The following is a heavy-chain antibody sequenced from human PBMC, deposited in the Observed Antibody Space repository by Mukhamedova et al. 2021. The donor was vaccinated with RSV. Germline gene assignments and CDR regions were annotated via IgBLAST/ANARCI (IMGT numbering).Heavy chain of an antibody. CDR2: ISFDGNNR. J-gene: IGHJ4*01. Sequence: SSYAMHWVRQVPGKGLEWAAIISFDGNNRNYADSVKGRFTISRDNSRNTLYLQMNSLRAEDTAVFYFARVGGLTMVRGGYFYYWG. V-gene: IGHV3-30*04. CDR3: ARVGGLTMVRGGYFYY. CDR1: SSYA. D-gene: IGHD3-10*01.